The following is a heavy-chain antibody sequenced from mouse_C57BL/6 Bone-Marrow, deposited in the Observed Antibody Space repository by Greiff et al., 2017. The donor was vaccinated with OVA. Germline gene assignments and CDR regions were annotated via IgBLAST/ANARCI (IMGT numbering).Heavy chain of an antibody. V-gene: IGHV5-9*01. D-gene: IGHD1-1*01. CDR3: ARRDYDGSSYDAMDY. J-gene: IGHJ4*01. CDR1: GFTFSSYT. Sequence: EVKLVESGGGLVKPGGSLKLSCAASGFTFSSYTMSWVRQTPEKRLEWVATISGGGGNTYYPDRVKGRFTISRDNAKNTLYLQMSSLRSEDTALYDCARRDYDGSSYDAMDYWGQGTSVTVSS. CDR2: ISGGGGNT.